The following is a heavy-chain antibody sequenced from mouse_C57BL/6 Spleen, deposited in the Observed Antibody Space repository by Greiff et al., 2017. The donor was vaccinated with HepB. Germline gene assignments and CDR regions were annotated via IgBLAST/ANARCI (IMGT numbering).Heavy chain of an antibody. CDR2: INPNNGGT. CDR1: GYTFTDYN. Sequence: DVQLQESGPELVKPGASVKIPCKASGYTFTDYNMDWVKQSHGKSLEWIGDINPNNGGTIYNQKFKGKATLTVDKSSSTAYMELRSLTSEDTAVYYCARGLRYWYFDVWGTGTTVTVSS. D-gene: IGHD2-4*01. J-gene: IGHJ1*03. V-gene: IGHV1-18*01. CDR3: ARGLRYWYFDV.